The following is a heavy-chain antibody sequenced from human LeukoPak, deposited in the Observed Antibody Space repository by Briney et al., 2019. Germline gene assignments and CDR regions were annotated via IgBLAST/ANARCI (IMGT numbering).Heavy chain of an antibody. CDR1: GGSISSSNW. V-gene: IGHV4-4*02. D-gene: IGHD4-17*01. CDR2: SHHSGST. CDR3: ARLYGDYGYFDL. J-gene: IGHJ2*01. Sequence: KSSETQSLTCAVSGGSISSSNWWSWVRQPPGKGLEWIGESHHSGSTNYNPSLKSRVTISIDKSKNQFSLKLSSVTAADTAVYYCARLYGDYGYFDLWGRGTLVTVSS.